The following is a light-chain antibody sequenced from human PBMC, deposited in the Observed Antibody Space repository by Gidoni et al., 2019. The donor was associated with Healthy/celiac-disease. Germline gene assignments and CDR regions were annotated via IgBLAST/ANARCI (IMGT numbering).Light chain of an antibody. CDR2: WAS. Sequence: DIVMPQSPDSLAVSLGERATNNCKSSQSVLYSSNNKNYLAWYQQKPGQPPKLLIYWASTRESGVPDRFSGSGSGTDFTLTISSLQAEDVAVYYCQQYYSTPPTFGQGTKLEIK. CDR1: QSVLYSSNNKNY. V-gene: IGKV4-1*01. CDR3: QQYYSTPPT. J-gene: IGKJ2*01.